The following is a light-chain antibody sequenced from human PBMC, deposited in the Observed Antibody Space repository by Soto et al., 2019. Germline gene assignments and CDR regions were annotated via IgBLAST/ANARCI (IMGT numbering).Light chain of an antibody. CDR2: SNN. J-gene: IGLJ1*01. Sequence: QAVVTQPPSASGTPGQRVTISCSGSSSDIGSNTVNWYQQLPGTAPKLLIYSNNQRPSGVPDGFSGSKSGTSASLAISGLQSEDEADYYCAAWDDSLNGYVFGTGTKLTVL. V-gene: IGLV1-44*01. CDR3: AAWDDSLNGYV. CDR1: SSDIGSNT.